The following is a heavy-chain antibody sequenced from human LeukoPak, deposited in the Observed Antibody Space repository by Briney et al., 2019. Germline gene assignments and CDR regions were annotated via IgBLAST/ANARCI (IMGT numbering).Heavy chain of an antibody. Sequence: SETLCLTCTVSGGSISSSNYYWAWLRQPPGKSREWIASIYYSGSTYYSPSLKSRVTISVDTSKNQFSLKMTSVTAADTAVYYCAPGSISTGYYHYWGQGTLVTVSS. CDR1: GGSISSSNYY. D-gene: IGHD3-22*01. CDR3: APGSISTGYYHY. V-gene: IGHV4-39*01. J-gene: IGHJ4*02. CDR2: IYYSGST.